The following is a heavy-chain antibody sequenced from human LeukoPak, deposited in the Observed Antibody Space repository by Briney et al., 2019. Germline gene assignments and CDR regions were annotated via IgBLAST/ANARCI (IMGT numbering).Heavy chain of an antibody. V-gene: IGHV3-9*01. D-gene: IGHD2-2*01. Sequence: GGSLRLSCAASGFTFDDYAMHWVRQAPGKGLEWVSGISWNSGSIGYADSVKGRFTISRDNAKNSLYLQMNSLRAEDTASYYCARGGCSSTSCYFDYWGQGTLVTVSS. CDR1: GFTFDDYA. CDR2: ISWNSGSI. CDR3: ARGGCSSTSCYFDY. J-gene: IGHJ4*02.